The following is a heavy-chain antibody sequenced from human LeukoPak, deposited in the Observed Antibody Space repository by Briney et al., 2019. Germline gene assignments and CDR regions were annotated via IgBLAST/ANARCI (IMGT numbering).Heavy chain of an antibody. Sequence: GGSLRLSCAASGFTFSDYYMTWIRQAPGKGLEWVSYISSSSSTIYYADSVKGRFTISRDNAKNSLYLQMNSLRAEDTAVYYCARMYYGSGSYPYFDYWGQGTLVTVSS. J-gene: IGHJ4*02. CDR2: ISSSSSTI. V-gene: IGHV3-11*04. CDR3: ARMYYGSGSYPYFDY. D-gene: IGHD3-10*01. CDR1: GFTFSDYY.